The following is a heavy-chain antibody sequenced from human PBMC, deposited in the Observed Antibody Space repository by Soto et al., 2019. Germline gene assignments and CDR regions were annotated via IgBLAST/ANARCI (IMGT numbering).Heavy chain of an antibody. CDR1: GGSISSGDHY. Sequence: QVQLQESGPGLVKPSQTLSLTCTVSGGSISSGDHYWSWIRQSPGKGLEWIGYVWYRGDTFYSPSLKSRLTMSVNTSNNQFSLRLSSVTAEDTVVYYCRRGDPATTIATFDYWGQGILVTVSS. V-gene: IGHV4-30-4*01. CDR3: RRGDPATTIATFDY. J-gene: IGHJ4*02. D-gene: IGHD4-4*01. CDR2: VWYRGDT.